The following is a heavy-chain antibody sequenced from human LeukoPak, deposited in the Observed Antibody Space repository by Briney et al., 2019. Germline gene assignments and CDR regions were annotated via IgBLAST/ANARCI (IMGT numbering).Heavy chain of an antibody. CDR3: ARDPSYCGGDCYAFDI. J-gene: IGHJ3*02. CDR1: GYTFINHY. V-gene: IGHV1-46*01. Sequence: APVKVSCKASGYTFINHYLHWVRQAPGQGLQWMGITNPSGGDSKYAQKFQGRVTVTRDTSTYTVYMELSSLRSEDTAVYYCARDPSYCGGDCYAFDIWGQGTMVTVSS. CDR2: TNPSGGDS. D-gene: IGHD2-21*02.